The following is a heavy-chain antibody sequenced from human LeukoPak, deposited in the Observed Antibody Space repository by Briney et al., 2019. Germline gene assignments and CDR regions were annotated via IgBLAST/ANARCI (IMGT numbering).Heavy chain of an antibody. J-gene: IGHJ4*02. V-gene: IGHV3-23*01. D-gene: IGHD2-2*01. CDR1: GFTFSSYA. CDR3: AKVETSGGANCYALDY. CDR2: ISGSGGST. Sequence: GGSLRLSCGASGFTFSSYAMSWVRQTPGRGLEWVSAISGSGGSTYYADSVKGRFTISRDNSKNTLYLQMNSLRAEDTAVYYCAKVETSGGANCYALDYWGQGTLVTVSS.